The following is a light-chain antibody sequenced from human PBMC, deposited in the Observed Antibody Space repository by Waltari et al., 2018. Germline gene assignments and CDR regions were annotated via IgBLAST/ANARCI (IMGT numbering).Light chain of an antibody. CDR1: SSDVGNYKL. J-gene: IGLJ2*01. V-gene: IGLV2-23*02. CDR2: AVS. CDR3: SSYAGSSKGV. Sequence: QSALTQPASVSGSPGQSITISCTGTSSDVGNYKLVSWYQQHPGKAPKLMIYAVSKRPSGVSDRFSCSKSGDMASLTISGLQPEDEAEYFCSSYAGSSKGVFGGGTKVTVL.